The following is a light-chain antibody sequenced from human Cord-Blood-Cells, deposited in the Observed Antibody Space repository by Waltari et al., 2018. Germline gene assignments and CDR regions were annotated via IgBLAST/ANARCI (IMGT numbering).Light chain of an antibody. J-gene: IGKJ3*01. CDR1: QSVSRN. Sequence: EIVLTPSPATLSVSPGERATLPCRASQSVSRNLAWYQQKPGQAPRLLIYGASTRATGIPARFSGSGSGTEFTLTISSLQSEDFAVYYCQQYNNWPPITFGPGTKVDIK. CDR2: GAS. CDR3: QQYNNWPPIT. V-gene: IGKV3-15*01.